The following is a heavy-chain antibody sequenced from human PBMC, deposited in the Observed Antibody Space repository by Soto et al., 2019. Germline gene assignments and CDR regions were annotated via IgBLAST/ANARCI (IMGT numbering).Heavy chain of an antibody. CDR1: GGSISSGGYY. Sequence: SETLSLTCTVSGGSISSGGYYWSWIRQHPGKGLEWIGYIYHSGSTNYNPSLKSRVTISVDTSKNQFSLKLSSVTAADTAVYYCAREGDYSSGWYFDYWGQGTLVTVSS. J-gene: IGHJ4*02. D-gene: IGHD6-19*01. CDR3: AREGDYSSGWYFDY. CDR2: IYHSGST. V-gene: IGHV4-31*03.